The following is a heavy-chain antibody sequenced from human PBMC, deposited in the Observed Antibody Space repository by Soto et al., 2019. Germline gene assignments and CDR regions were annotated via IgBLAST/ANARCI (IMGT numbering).Heavy chain of an antibody. CDR1: GLTFSSYS. J-gene: IGHJ6*02. D-gene: IGHD5-18*01. CDR2: ISSSSSYI. Sequence: GGSLRLSCAASGLTFSSYSMNWVRQAPGKGLEWVSSISSSSSYIYYADSVKGRFTISRDNAKNSLYLQMNSLRAEDTAVYYCARDEGLWTAYYYYGMDVWGQGTTVTVSS. CDR3: ARDEGLWTAYYYYGMDV. V-gene: IGHV3-21*01.